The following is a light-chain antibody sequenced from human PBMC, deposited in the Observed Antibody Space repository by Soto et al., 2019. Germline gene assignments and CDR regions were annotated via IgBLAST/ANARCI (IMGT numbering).Light chain of an antibody. J-gene: IGKJ4*01. Sequence: DIVMTQSPLSLPVTPGEPASISCRSSQSLLHSNGYNYLDWYLQKPRQSPQLLIYLGSNRASGVTDRFSGSGSGTDFTLKISRVEAEDVGVYYCMQARQTALTFGGGPKVEIK. CDR1: QSLLHSNGYNY. V-gene: IGKV2-28*01. CDR2: LGS. CDR3: MQARQTALT.